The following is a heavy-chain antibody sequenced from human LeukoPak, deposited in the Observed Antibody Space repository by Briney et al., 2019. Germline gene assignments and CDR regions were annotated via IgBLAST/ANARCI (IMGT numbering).Heavy chain of an antibody. CDR2: TFYRSKWKY. D-gene: IGHD6-19*01. Sequence: SQTLSLTCAISGDSVSSTSAAWNWIRQSPARGLEWLGRTFYRSKWKYDYAPSVKSRISVKPEISKNQFSLQLNSVTPEDTAVYYCARSSGWFDYWGQGILVTVSS. CDR1: GDSVSSTSAA. V-gene: IGHV6-1*01. CDR3: ARSSGWFDY. J-gene: IGHJ4*02.